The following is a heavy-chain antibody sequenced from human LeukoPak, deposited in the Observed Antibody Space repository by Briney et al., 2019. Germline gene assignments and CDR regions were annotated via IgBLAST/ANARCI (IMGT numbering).Heavy chain of an antibody. CDR3: ARGPSGYHNT. D-gene: IGHD5-12*01. Sequence: GGSLRLSCAASGFTFSSYEMNWVRQAPGKGLEWVSYISSSGSTIYYADSVKGRFTISRDNSKNTLCLQMNSLRAEDTAVYYCARGPSGYHNTGGQGTLVTVSS. V-gene: IGHV3-48*03. CDR2: ISSSGSTI. CDR1: GFTFSSYE. J-gene: IGHJ4*02.